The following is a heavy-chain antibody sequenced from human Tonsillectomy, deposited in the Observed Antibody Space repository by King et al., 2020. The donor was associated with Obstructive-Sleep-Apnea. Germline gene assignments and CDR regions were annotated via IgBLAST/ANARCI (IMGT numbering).Heavy chain of an antibody. CDR1: GFTFSNYA. V-gene: IGHV3-23*04. CDR3: AKEGGGSGIYWIDS. Sequence: VQLVESGGGMVQPGGSLRLSCLASGFTFSNYAISWVRQAPGKGLQWFSAINTRGTTFYAGSVRGRFTISRDNSKYPGNLQVNSLRAEDTALYYCAKEGGGSGIYWIDSWGQGTLVTVSS. D-gene: IGHD3-10*01. CDR2: INTRGTT. J-gene: IGHJ4*02.